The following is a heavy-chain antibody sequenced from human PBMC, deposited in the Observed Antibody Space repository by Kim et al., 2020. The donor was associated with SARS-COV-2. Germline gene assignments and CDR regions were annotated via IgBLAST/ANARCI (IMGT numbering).Heavy chain of an antibody. D-gene: IGHD4-17*01. V-gene: IGHV4-39*01. CDR2: IYYSGST. Sequence: SETLSLTCTVSGGSISSSSYYWGWIRQPPGKGLEWIGSIYYSGSTYYNPSLKSRVTISVDTSKNQFSLKLSSVTAADTAVYYCARSDYASNYFDYWGQGTLVTVSS. J-gene: IGHJ4*02. CDR3: ARSDYASNYFDY. CDR1: GGSISSSSYY.